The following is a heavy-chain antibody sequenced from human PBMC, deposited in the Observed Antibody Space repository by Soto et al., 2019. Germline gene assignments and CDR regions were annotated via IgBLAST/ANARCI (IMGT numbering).Heavy chain of an antibody. CDR3: ARFNSASYYEAFDI. CDR1: GGSISSSNW. CDR2: IYHSGST. Sequence: PSETLSLTCAVSGGSISSSNWWSWVRQPPGKGLEWIGEIYHSGSTNYNPSLKSRVTISVDKSKNQFSLKLSSVTAADTAVYYCARFNSASYYEAFDIWGQGTMVTVSS. V-gene: IGHV4-4*02. D-gene: IGHD1-26*01. J-gene: IGHJ3*02.